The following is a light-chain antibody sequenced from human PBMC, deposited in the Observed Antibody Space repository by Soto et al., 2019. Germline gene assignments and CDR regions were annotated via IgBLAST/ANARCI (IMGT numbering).Light chain of an antibody. CDR1: KNDIGVYDF. CDR2: EVV. Sequence: QSALTQHPSASGSPGQSVTISCTGTKNDIGVYDFVSWYQHHPGKAPRLIIYEVVQRPSGVPDRFSGSKSGNTASLTVSGLQAADEADYFCKSYAGSNTYVFGRGTKGTV. CDR3: KSYAGSNTYV. J-gene: IGLJ6*01. V-gene: IGLV2-8*01.